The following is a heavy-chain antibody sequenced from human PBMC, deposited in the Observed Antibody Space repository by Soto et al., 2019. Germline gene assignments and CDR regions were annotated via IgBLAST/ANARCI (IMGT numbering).Heavy chain of an antibody. J-gene: IGHJ4*02. V-gene: IGHV4-30-4*01. CDR3: ARDAGYYRLYDY. CDR2: IYYTGST. CDR1: GGSISSGDYF. Sequence: QVRLQESGPGLVKPSQTLSLTCTVSGGSISSGDYFWSWVRQPPGKGLEWIGYIYYTGSTSYNPSLKSRITMLVDTSKNQFSLKVSSVTAADTAVYLCARDAGYYRLYDYWGQGNLVTVSS. D-gene: IGHD3-9*01.